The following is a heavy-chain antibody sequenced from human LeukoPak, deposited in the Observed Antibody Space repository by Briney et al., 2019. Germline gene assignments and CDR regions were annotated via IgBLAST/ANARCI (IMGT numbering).Heavy chain of an antibody. CDR2: ISSSSSYI. J-gene: IGHJ6*04. CDR1: GFTFSSYS. Sequence: GGSLRLACAASGFTFSSYSMNWVRQAPGKGLEWVSSISSSSSYIYYADSMKGRFTISRDNAKNSLYLQMNSLRAEDTAVYYCHAAPRRGVTMVRGVIMSDVWGKGTTVTVSS. V-gene: IGHV3-21*01. D-gene: IGHD3-10*01. CDR3: HAAPRRGVTMVRGVIMSDV.